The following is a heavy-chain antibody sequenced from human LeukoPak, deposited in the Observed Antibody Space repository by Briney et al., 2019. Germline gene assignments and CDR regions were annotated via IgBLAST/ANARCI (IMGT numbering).Heavy chain of an antibody. CDR1: GFTFSSYW. CDR3: ARAPIGRAYAFDI. CDR2: IKLDGNEK. D-gene: IGHD1-26*01. V-gene: IGHV3-7*01. J-gene: IGHJ3*02. Sequence: GGSLRLSCAASGFTFSSYWMTWVRQAPGKGLEWVANIKLDGNEKYYVDSVKGRFTTSRDNAKNSLYLQMNSLRAEDTAMYYCARAPIGRAYAFDIWGQGTMVTVSS.